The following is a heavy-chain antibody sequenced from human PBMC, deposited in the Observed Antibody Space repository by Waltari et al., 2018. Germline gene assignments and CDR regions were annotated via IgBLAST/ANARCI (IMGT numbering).Heavy chain of an antibody. D-gene: IGHD6-13*01. CDR2: ISSSSSYI. J-gene: IGHJ4*02. Sequence: EVQLVESGGGLVKPGGSLRLSCAASGFTFSSYSMNWVRQAPGKGLEWVSSISSSSSYIYYADSVKCRFTISRDNAKNSLYLQMNSLRAEDTAVYYCARDGEQLDSDYWGQGTLVTVSS. V-gene: IGHV3-21*01. CDR3: ARDGEQLDSDY. CDR1: GFTFSSYS.